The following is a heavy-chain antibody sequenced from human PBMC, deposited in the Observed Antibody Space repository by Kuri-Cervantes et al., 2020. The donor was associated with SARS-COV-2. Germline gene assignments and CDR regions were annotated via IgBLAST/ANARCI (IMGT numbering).Heavy chain of an antibody. D-gene: IGHD1-26*01. CDR1: GFIFSSHS. J-gene: IGHJ6*03. CDR2: ISSSSSTI. Sequence: GGSLRLSCAASGFIFSSHSMNWVRQAPGKGLEWVSYISSSSSTIYYADSVKGRFTISRDNAKNSLYLQMNSLRAEDTAVYYCARVGGSYYYYYYMDVWGKGTTVTVSS. V-gene: IGHV3-48*01. CDR3: ARVGGSYYYYYYMDV.